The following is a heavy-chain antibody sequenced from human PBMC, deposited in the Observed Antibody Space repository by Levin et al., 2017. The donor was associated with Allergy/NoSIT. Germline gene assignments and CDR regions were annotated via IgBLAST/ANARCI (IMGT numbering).Heavy chain of an antibody. D-gene: IGHD2-2*01. Sequence: GESLKISCKASGYTFTGYYMHWVRQAPGQGLEWMGWINPNSGGTNYAQKFQGRVTMTRDTSISTAYMELSRLRSDDTAVYYCARGCSSTSCYVPFNLWGRGTLVTVSS. J-gene: IGHJ2*01. V-gene: IGHV1-2*02. CDR1: GYTFTGYY. CDR2: INPNSGGT. CDR3: ARGCSSTSCYVPFNL.